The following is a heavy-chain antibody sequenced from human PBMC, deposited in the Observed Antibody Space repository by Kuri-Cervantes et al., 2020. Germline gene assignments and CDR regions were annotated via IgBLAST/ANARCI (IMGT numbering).Heavy chain of an antibody. CDR2: IIPIFGSA. CDR3: ASVRLRLERVGYFDL. CDR1: GGTFSSYA. Sequence: SVKVSCKASGGTFSSYAISWGRQAPGQGLEWMGGIIPIFGSANYAQKFQGSVTITADESTSTAYMELSSQRSEDTSVYYCASVRLRLERVGYFDLWGQGTLVTVSS. J-gene: IGHJ2*01. V-gene: IGHV1-69*13. D-gene: IGHD1-1*01.